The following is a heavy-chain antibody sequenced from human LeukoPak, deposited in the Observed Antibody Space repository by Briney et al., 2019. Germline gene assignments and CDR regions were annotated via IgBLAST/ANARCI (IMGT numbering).Heavy chain of an antibody. CDR1: GFTFSRYA. Sequence: GRSLRLSCAASGFTFSRYAMHWVRQAPGKGLEWVAVVSDDGTFTLYGDSVRGRFTISRDSSKNTLYLQMNSLRPEDTAVYYCARDPYRDAPDYFDYWGQGTLVTVSS. CDR2: VSDDGTFT. CDR3: ARDPYRDAPDYFDY. J-gene: IGHJ4*02. V-gene: IGHV3-30-3*01. D-gene: IGHD1-14*01.